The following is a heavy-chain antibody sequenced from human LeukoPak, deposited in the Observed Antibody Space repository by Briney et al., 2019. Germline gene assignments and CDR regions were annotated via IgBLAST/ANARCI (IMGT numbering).Heavy chain of an antibody. V-gene: IGHV3-7*01. Sequence: GGSLRLSCAASGFTFSSYWMSWVRQAPGKGLEWVANIKQDGSEKYYVDSVKGRFTISRDNAKNSLYLQMNSLRAEDTAVYYCARLGSYCTNGVCYRSFDYWGQGTLVTVSS. J-gene: IGHJ4*02. D-gene: IGHD2-8*01. CDR3: ARLGSYCTNGVCYRSFDY. CDR2: IKQDGSEK. CDR1: GFTFSSYW.